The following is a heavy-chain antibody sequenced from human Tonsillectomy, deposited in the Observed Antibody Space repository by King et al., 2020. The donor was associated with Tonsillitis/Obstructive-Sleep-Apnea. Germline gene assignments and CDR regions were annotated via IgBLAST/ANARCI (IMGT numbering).Heavy chain of an antibody. CDR2: ISSSGSTI. CDR3: ARDVGLRRHYFDY. Sequence: VQLVESGGGLIQPGGSLRLSCAASGFTFSSYDMNWVRQAPGKGLEWVSYISSSGSTIYYADSVKGRFTISRDNAKNSLYLQMNSLRAEDTAVYYCARDVGLRRHYFDYWGQGTLVTVSS. CDR1: GFTFSSYD. D-gene: IGHD2-15*01. V-gene: IGHV3-48*03. J-gene: IGHJ4*02.